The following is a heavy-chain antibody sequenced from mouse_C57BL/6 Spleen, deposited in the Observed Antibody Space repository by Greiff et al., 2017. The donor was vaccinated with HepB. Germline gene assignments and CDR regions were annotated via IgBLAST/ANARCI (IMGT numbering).Heavy chain of an antibody. CDR3: ARGYSNVYWYFDV. Sequence: QVQLQQSGAELARPGASVKLSCKASGYTFTSYGISWVKQRTGQGLEWIGEIYPRSGNTYYNEKFKGKATLTADKSSSTAYMALRSLTSEDSAVYFCARGYSNVYWYFDVWGTGTTVTVSS. D-gene: IGHD2-5*01. CDR2: IYPRSGNT. CDR1: GYTFTSYG. V-gene: IGHV1-81*01. J-gene: IGHJ1*03.